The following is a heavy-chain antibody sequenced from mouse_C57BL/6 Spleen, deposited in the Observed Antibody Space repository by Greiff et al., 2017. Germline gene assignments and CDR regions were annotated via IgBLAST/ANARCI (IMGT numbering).Heavy chain of an antibody. D-gene: IGHD1-1*01. CDR2: IYPGDGDT. J-gene: IGHJ1*03. Sequence: LVESGPELVKPGASVKISCKASGYAFSSSWMNWVKQRPGKGLEWIGRIYPGDGDTNYNGKFKGKATLTADKSSSTAYMQLSSLTSEDCAVYFCAREDYYCSSWYFDVWGTGTTVTVAS. CDR1: GYAFSSSW. V-gene: IGHV1-82*01. CDR3: AREDYYCSSWYFDV.